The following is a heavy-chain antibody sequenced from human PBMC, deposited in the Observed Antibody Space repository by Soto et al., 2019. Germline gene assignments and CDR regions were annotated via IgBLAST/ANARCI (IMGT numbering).Heavy chain of an antibody. Sequence: QVLLAQSGAEVKKPGSSVKVSCQTSRGTFNTSPISWVRQAPGQGLEWLGDIVLVFGMVNYAQQFQDRLNLTADKSGAGVGMEMSRLTPEAKDVYLCATPQLRGRQYDYRSPAPASLHHSGLGVWGKGTMVIVSS. CDR3: ATPQLRGRQYDYRSPAPASLHHSGLGV. D-gene: IGHD3-3*01. J-gene: IGHJ6*04. CDR2: IVLVFGMV. V-gene: IGHV1-69*17. CDR1: RGTFNTSP.